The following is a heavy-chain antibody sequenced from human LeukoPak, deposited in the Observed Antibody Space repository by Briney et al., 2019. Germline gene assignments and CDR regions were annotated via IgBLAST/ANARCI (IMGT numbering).Heavy chain of an antibody. Sequence: GGSLRLSCAASGFTVSSNYMSWVRQAPGKGLEWVSVIYSGGSTYYADSVKGRFTISRDNSKNTLYLQMNSLRAEDTAVYYCARTPLIGGVIVHFDYWGQGTLVTVSS. CDR1: GFTVSSNY. V-gene: IGHV3-53*01. D-gene: IGHD3-16*02. CDR3: ARTPLIGGVIVHFDY. CDR2: IYSGGST. J-gene: IGHJ4*02.